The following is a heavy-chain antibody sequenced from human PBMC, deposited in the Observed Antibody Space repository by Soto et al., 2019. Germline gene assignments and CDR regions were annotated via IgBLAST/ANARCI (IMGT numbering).Heavy chain of an antibody. CDR1: GFTFSGSA. CDR3: TSRANCSSTSCYHGDAFDI. Sequence: EVQLVESGGGLVQPGGSLKLSCAASGFTFSGSAMHWVRQASGKGLEWVGRIRSKANSYATAYAASVKGRFTISRDDSKSTAYLQMNSLKTEDTAVYYCTSRANCSSTSCYHGDAFDIWGQGTRVTVSS. CDR2: IRSKANSYAT. D-gene: IGHD2-2*01. V-gene: IGHV3-73*01. J-gene: IGHJ3*02.